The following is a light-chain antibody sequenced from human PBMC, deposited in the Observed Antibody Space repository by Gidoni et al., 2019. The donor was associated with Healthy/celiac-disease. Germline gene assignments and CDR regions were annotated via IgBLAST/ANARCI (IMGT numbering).Light chain of an antibody. CDR2: GNS. V-gene: IGLV1-40*01. CDR1: SSNIGAGYD. Sequence: QPVLTQPPSVSGAPGQGVTISCTGSSSNIGAGYDVHWYQQLPGTAPKLLIYGNSNRPSGVPDRFSGSKSGTSASLAITGLQAEDEADYYCQSYDSSLSYVFGTGTKVTVL. CDR3: QSYDSSLSYV. J-gene: IGLJ1*01.